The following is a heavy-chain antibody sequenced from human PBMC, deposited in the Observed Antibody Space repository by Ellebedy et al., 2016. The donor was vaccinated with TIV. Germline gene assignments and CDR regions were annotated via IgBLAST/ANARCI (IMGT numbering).Heavy chain of an antibody. V-gene: IGHV5-10-1*01. CDR2: IDPGDSFT. Sequence: GGSLRLSCKTSGHSFSYYWINWVRHVPGKGLEWMGQIDPGDSFTNYNPSFHGHVTISADKSLSVVYLQWNSLKATDTATYYCTRHRGERWRQFASDFWGQGTLVTVSS. CDR3: TRHRGERWRQFASDF. D-gene: IGHD5-24*01. CDR1: GHSFSYYW. J-gene: IGHJ4*02.